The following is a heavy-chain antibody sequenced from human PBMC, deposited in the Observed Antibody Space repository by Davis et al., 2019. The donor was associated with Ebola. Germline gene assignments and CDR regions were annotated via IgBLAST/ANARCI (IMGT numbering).Heavy chain of an antibody. CDR2: IYYSGST. V-gene: IGHV4-39*02. CDR1: GGSISSSSYY. J-gene: IGHJ6*02. D-gene: IGHD1-26*01. Sequence: MPSETLSLTCTVSGGSISSSSYYWGWIRQPPGKGLEWIGSIYYSGSTYYNPSLKSRVTISVDTSKNQFSLKLSSVTAADTAVYYCARDREWELLLVYYYGMDVWGQGTTVTASS. CDR3: ARDREWELLLVYYYGMDV.